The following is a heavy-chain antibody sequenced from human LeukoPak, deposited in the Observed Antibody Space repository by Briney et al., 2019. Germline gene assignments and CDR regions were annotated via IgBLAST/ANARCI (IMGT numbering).Heavy chain of an antibody. V-gene: IGHV7-4-1*02. D-gene: IGHD5-18*01. CDR3: ARDLPYSYGFVNWFDP. Sequence: ASVKVSCKASGYTFTGYYMHWVRQAPGQGLEWMGWINTNTGNPTYAQGFTGRFVFSLDTSVSTAYLQISSLKAEDTAVYYCARDLPYSYGFVNWFDPWGQGTLVTVSS. CDR1: GYTFTGYY. J-gene: IGHJ5*02. CDR2: INTNTGNP.